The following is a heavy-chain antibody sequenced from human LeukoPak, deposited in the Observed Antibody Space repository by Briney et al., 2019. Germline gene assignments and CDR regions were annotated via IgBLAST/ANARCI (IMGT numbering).Heavy chain of an antibody. J-gene: IGHJ4*02. V-gene: IGHV4-59*01. D-gene: IGHD4-17*01. CDR2: IYYSGST. CDR3: AREREGDYPRSYFDY. Sequence: GSLRLSCAASGFTFSSYAMSWVRQAPGKGLEWIGYIYYSGSTNYNPSLKSRVTISVDTSKNQFSLKLSSVTAADTAVYYCAREREGDYPRSYFDYWGQGTLVTVSS. CDR1: GFTFSSYA.